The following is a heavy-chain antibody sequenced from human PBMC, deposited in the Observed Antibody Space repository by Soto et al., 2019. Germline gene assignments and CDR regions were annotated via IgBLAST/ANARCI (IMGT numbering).Heavy chain of an antibody. CDR2: MNPNSGNT. J-gene: IGHJ6*02. Sequence: QVQLVQSGAEVKKPGASVKVSCKASGYTFTSYDINWVRQATGQGLEWMGWMNPNSGNTGYSHKFQGRVTMTRNTSISTAYMEGSSLRYEDTVVYYWWSGSYYFPYGMDVWGQGTTVTVSS. V-gene: IGHV1-8*01. CDR3: WSGSYYFPYGMDV. CDR1: GYTFTSYD.